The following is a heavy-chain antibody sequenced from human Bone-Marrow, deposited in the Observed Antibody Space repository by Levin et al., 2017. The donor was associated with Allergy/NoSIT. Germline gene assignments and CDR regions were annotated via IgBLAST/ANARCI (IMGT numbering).Heavy chain of an antibody. J-gene: IGHJ3*01. CDR3: ARSISGDALDV. Sequence: GESLKISCKASGYTFGNYGITWVRQAPGQGLEWMGWINSYNGNTNYAQNLQGRVTLTTDTSTNKASMALRSLRSDDTAVYYCARSISGDALDVWGQGTVVTVSS. D-gene: IGHD3-10*01. CDR2: INSYNGNT. CDR1: GYTFGNYG. V-gene: IGHV1-18*01.